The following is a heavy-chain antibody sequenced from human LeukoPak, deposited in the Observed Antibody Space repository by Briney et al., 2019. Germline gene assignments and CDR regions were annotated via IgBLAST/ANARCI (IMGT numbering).Heavy chain of an antibody. J-gene: IGHJ1*01. D-gene: IGHD2-2*01. CDR1: GYTFTGYY. CDR2: INPNSGGT. V-gene: IGHV1-2*02. Sequence: ASVKVSCKASGYTFTGYYMHWVRQAPGQGLEWMGWINPNSGGTNYAQKFQGRVTMTRDTSISTAYMELSRLRSDDTAVYYCARGFGYYRSSTSCYSTYFQHWGQGTLVTVSS. CDR3: ARGFGYYRSSTSCYSTYFQH.